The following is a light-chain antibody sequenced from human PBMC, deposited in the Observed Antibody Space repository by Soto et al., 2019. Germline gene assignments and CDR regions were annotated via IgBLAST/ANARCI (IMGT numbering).Light chain of an antibody. CDR2: AAS. Sequence: DIQMTQSPSSLSASVGSRVTIPCRASQSISTYLNWYQQKPGKAPKLLIYAASSLQSGVPSRFSGSGSGTDFALAISSLQPEDFATYYCQQSYSITSTFGQGTRLEIK. V-gene: IGKV1-39*01. J-gene: IGKJ5*01. CDR1: QSISTY. CDR3: QQSYSITST.